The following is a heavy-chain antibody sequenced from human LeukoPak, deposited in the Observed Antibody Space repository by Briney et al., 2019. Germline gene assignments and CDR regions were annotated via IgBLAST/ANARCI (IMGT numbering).Heavy chain of an antibody. J-gene: IGHJ4*02. Sequence: GGSLRLSCAASGFTFSSYAMHWVRQAPGKGLEWVAVISYDGSNKYYADSVKGRFILSRDNSKNTVYMQMSSLRAEDTATYYCAKDYCRDGNCPFPFLDSWGQGTLVTVSS. CDR1: GFTFSSYA. CDR3: AKDYCRDGNCPFPFLDS. CDR2: ISYDGSNK. D-gene: IGHD2-15*01. V-gene: IGHV3-30-3*02.